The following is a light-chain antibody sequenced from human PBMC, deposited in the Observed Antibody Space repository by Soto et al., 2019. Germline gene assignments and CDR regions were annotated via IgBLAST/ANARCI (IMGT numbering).Light chain of an antibody. J-gene: IGLJ2*01. Sequence: QSALTQPASVSGSPGQSITISCTGTSSDFGSYNLVSWYQQHPGKAPQLMIYEGSKRPSGVSNRFSGSRSVNTASLTISGLQAEDEADYYCCAYVGSISYVAFGGGTKLTVL. CDR2: EGS. V-gene: IGLV2-23*01. CDR3: CAYVGSISYVA. CDR1: SSDFGSYNL.